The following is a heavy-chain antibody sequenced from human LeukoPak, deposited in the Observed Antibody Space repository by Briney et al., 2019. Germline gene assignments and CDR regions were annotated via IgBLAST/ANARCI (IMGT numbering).Heavy chain of an antibody. CDR2: IYHSGST. V-gene: IGHV4-30-2*01. D-gene: IGHD2-15*01. Sequence: PSETLSLTCTVSGGSISSGGYYWSRIRQPPGKGLEWIGYIYHSGSTYYNPSLKSRVTISVDRSKNQFSLKLSSVTAADTAVYYCARDSGGPYSPPGSDAFDIWGQGTMVTVSS. CDR1: GGSISSGGYY. J-gene: IGHJ3*02. CDR3: ARDSGGPYSPPGSDAFDI.